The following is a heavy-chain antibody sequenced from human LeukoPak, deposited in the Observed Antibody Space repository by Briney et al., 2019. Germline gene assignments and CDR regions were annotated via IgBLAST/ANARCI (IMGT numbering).Heavy chain of an antibody. V-gene: IGHV1-18*01. CDR3: ARWAGKLVADTPFVYYYMDV. J-gene: IGHJ6*03. D-gene: IGHD6-19*01. CDR1: GYTFTSYG. CDR2: ISAYNGNT. Sequence: ASVKVSCKASGYTFTSYGISWVRQAPGQGLEWMGCISAYNGNTNYAQKLQGRVTTSTAYMELRSLRSDDTAVYYCARWAGKLVADTPFVYYYMDVWGKGTTVTVSS.